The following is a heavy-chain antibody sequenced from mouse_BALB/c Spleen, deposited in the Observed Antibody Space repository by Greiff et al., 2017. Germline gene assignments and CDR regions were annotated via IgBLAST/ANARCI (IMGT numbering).Heavy chain of an antibody. CDR3: AREATGAMDY. CDR2: ISSGSSTI. V-gene: IGHV5-17*02. Sequence: EVQLVESGGGLVQPGGSRKLSCAASGFTFSSFGMHWVRQAPEKGLEWVAYISSGSSTIYYADTVKGRFTISRDNPKNTLFLQMTSLRSEDTAMYYCAREATGAMDYWGQGTSVTVSS. J-gene: IGHJ4*01. CDR1: GFTFSSFG. D-gene: IGHD1-1*01.